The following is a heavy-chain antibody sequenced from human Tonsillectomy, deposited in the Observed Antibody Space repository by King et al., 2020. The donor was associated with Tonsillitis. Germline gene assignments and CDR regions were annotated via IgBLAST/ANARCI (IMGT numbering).Heavy chain of an antibody. Sequence: VQLVESGGGSVKPGGSLRLSCVASGFTFSNARMSWVRQAPGKGLEWVGRIKSKTDGGTTDYAAPVKGRFTISRDDSKNTLYLQMNSLKTEDTAVYYCTTQLLWFGESFRVADYWGQGTLVTVSS. CDR2: IKSKTDGGTT. V-gene: IGHV3-15*05. J-gene: IGHJ4*02. CDR3: TTQLLWFGESFRVADY. D-gene: IGHD3-10*01. CDR1: GFTFSNAR.